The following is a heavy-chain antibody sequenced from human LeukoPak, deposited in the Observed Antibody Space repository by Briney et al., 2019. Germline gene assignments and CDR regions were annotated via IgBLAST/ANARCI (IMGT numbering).Heavy chain of an antibody. CDR2: ISAYNGNT. V-gene: IGHV1-18*01. CDR3: ARDIVRFGQIRLDL. Sequence: ASVKVSSKASGYTFTSSGISWVRQAPGQGLEWMGWISAYNGNTNYAQKLQGRVTMITDTSTSTAYRELRSLRSDDSAVYYCARDIVRFGQIRLDLWGRGPGVSVSS. CDR1: GYTFTSSG. J-gene: IGHJ5*02. D-gene: IGHD3-10*01.